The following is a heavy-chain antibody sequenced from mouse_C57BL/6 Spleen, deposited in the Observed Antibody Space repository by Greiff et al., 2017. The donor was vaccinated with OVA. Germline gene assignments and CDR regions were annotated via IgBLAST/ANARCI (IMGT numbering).Heavy chain of an antibody. Sequence: EVQLQQSGPELVKPGASVKISCKASGYTFTDYYMNWVKQSHGKSLEWIGDINPNNGGTSYNQKFKGKATLTVDKSSSTAYMELRSLTSEDSAVYYCARYITTVVAPLGDWGQGTTLTVSS. CDR2: INPNNGGT. D-gene: IGHD1-1*01. CDR3: ARYITTVVAPLGD. J-gene: IGHJ2*01. CDR1: GYTFTDYY. V-gene: IGHV1-26*01.